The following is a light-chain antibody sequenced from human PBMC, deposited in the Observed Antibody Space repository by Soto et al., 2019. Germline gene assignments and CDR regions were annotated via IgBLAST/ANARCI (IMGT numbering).Light chain of an antibody. V-gene: IGKV1-39*01. CDR3: EQSYSTPWT. J-gene: IGKJ1*01. Sequence: DIQMTQSPSSLSASVGDRVTITCRASQSISSYLNWYQQNPGKAPQLLIYAASSLQSGVPSRFSGSGSGTEFTLTISSLQPEDFATYYCEQSYSTPWTFGQGTKVEIK. CDR1: QSISSY. CDR2: AAS.